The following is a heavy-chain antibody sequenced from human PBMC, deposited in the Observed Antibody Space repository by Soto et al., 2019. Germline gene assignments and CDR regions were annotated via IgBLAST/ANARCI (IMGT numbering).Heavy chain of an antibody. CDR3: ARAGRLWYGEWHHYFDY. CDR1: GYTFTGYY. CDR2: INPNSGGT. V-gene: IGHV1-2*04. D-gene: IGHD3-10*01. Sequence: QVQLVQSGAEVKKPGASVKVSCKASGYTFTGYYMHWVRQAPGQGLEWMGWINPNSGGTNYAQKFQGWVTMTRDTALSTAYLELSRLRSDDTAVYYCARAGRLWYGEWHHYFDYWGQGTLVTVSS. J-gene: IGHJ4*02.